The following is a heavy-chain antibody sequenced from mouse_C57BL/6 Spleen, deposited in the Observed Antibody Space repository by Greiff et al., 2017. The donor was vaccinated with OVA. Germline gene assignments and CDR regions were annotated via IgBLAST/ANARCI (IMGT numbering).Heavy chain of an antibody. D-gene: IGHD2-12*01. CDR3: ARGALRRNYYAMDY. V-gene: IGHV1-82*01. CDR2: IYPGDGDT. CDR1: GYAFSSSW. Sequence: VKLQESGPELVKPGASVKISCKASGYAFSSSWMNWVKQRPGKGLEWIGRIYPGDGDTNYNGKFKGKATLTADKSSSTAYMQLSSLTSEDSAVYFCARGALRRNYYAMDYWGQGTSVTVSS. J-gene: IGHJ4*01.